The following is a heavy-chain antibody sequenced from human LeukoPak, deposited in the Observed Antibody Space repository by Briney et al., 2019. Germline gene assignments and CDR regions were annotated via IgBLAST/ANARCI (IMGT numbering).Heavy chain of an antibody. CDR1: GFTFSAHW. CDR2: ITHEGGDA. J-gene: IGHJ5*01. Sequence: PGGSLRLSCAGSGFTFSAHWMHWVRQGPGKGLVWVARITHEGGDANYADSVKGRFTISRGNANKVLYLEMNSLTADDTGVYYCARVLTYFDLWGQGTLVTVSS. V-gene: IGHV3-74*01. CDR3: ARVLTYFDL.